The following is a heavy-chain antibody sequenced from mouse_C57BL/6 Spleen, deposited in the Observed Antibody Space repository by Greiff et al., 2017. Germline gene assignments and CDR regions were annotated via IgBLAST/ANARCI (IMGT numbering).Heavy chain of an antibody. D-gene: IGHD1-1*01. J-gene: IGHJ1*03. CDR1: GFTFSDYG. CDR2: ISSGTSTI. CDR3: ARNYGWYIDV. V-gene: IGHV5-17*01. Sequence: DVQLVDSGGGLVKPGGSLKLSCAASGFTFSDYGMHWVRQAPVKGLEWVAYISSGTSTIYYEDTVKGRFTISRDNAKNTLFLQMTSLRSEDTALYYCARNYGWYIDVWGTGTTVTVSS.